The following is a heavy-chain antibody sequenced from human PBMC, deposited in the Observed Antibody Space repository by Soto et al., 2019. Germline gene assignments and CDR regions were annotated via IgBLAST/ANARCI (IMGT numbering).Heavy chain of an antibody. CDR2: IYYSGST. Sequence: SETLSLTCTVSGGSISSYYWSWIRQPPGKGLEWIGYIYYSGSTNYNPSLKSRVTISVDTSKNQFSLKLSSVTAADTAVYYCAREVALCGGDCYTFDYWGQGTLVTVSS. CDR3: AREVALCGGDCYTFDY. D-gene: IGHD2-21*01. CDR1: GGSISSYY. J-gene: IGHJ4*02. V-gene: IGHV4-59*01.